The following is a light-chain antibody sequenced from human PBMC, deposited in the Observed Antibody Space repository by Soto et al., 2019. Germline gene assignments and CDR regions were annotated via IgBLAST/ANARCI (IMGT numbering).Light chain of an antibody. Sequence: EIVLTQSPGTLSLFPGERATLSCRASQSLITRYLAWYQQKPGQAPRLLIYGASSRATGIPDRFSGSGSGTDFTLTISSLQPEDFATYYCQQSYSTPFTFGPGTKVDIK. V-gene: IGKV3-20*01. CDR1: QSLITRY. J-gene: IGKJ3*01. CDR2: GAS. CDR3: QQSYSTPFT.